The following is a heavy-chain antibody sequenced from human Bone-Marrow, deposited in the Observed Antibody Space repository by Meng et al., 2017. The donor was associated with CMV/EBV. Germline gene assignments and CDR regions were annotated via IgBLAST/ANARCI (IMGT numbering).Heavy chain of an antibody. D-gene: IGHD6-19*01. CDR1: ENTFTGYY. CDR2: INPNIGGT. V-gene: IGHV1-2*02. CDR3: ARGGEWLEWGDFDY. Sequence: VQSGAEGRRLGAQGKAPGKSSENTFTGYYMHGVRQAPGQGLEWMGWINPNIGGTNYAQKFQGRVTMTRDTSISTAYMELSRLRSDDTAVYYCARGGEWLEWGDFDYWGQGTLVTVSS. J-gene: IGHJ4*02.